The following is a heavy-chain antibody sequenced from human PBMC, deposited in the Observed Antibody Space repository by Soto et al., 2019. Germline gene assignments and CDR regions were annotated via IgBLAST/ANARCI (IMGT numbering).Heavy chain of an antibody. D-gene: IGHD6-13*01. CDR3: ARYLHRYSSSWPTFDY. J-gene: IGHJ4*02. Sequence: QVQLVESGGGVVQPGRSLRLSCAASGFTFSSYGMHWVRQAPGKGLEWVAVIWYDGSNKYYADSVKGRFTISRDNSKNTLYLQMNSQRAEDTAVYYCARYLHRYSSSWPTFDYWGQGTLVTVSS. CDR1: GFTFSSYG. CDR2: IWYDGSNK. V-gene: IGHV3-33*01.